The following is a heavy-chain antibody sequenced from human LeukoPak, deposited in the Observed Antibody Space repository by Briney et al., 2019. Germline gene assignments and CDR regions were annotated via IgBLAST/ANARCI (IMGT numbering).Heavy chain of an antibody. D-gene: IGHD3-10*01. CDR2: ISCYGDST. J-gene: IGHJ4*02. V-gene: IGHV3-64D*06. CDR1: GFTFSSFA. CDR3: VKDARPSGSGSYYYGDY. Sequence: PGGSLRLSCAASGFTFSSFAVHWVRQAPGKGLEYVSAISCYGDSTYYADSVKDRFTISRDHSNTTLSLQMSSLRAEDTAVYYCVKDARPSGSGSYYYGDYWGQGTLVTVSS.